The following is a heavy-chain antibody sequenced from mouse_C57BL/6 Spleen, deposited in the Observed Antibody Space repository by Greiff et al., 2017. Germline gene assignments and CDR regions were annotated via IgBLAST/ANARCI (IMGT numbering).Heavy chain of an antibody. D-gene: IGHD1-1*01. Sequence: QVQLQQPGAELVRPGTSVKLSCKASGYTFTSYWMHWVKQRPGQGLEWIGVIDPSDSYTNYNQKFKGKATLTVDTSSSTAYMQLSSLTSEDSAVYYCASPNPYYYGSDYSAMDYGGQGTSVTVSS. CDR2: IDPSDSYT. V-gene: IGHV1-59*01. CDR1: GYTFTSYW. J-gene: IGHJ4*01. CDR3: ASPNPYYYGSDYSAMDY.